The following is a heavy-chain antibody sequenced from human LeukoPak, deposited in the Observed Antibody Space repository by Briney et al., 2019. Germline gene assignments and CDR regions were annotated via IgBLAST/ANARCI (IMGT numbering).Heavy chain of an antibody. CDR3: ARSNPNRNALDL. Sequence: PGGSLRLSCAASGFTFSSYAMGWVRQAPGRGLEWVANINKDGSEENYLDSVKGRFTVSRDNAKNSPYLQMNSLRGEDTAVYYCARSNPNRNALDLWGRGTMVTISS. J-gene: IGHJ3*01. CDR2: INKDGSEE. CDR1: GFTFSSYA. D-gene: IGHD1-14*01. V-gene: IGHV3-7*01.